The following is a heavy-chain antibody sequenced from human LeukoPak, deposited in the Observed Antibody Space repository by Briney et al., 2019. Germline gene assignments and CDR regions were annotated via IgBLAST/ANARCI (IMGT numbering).Heavy chain of an antibody. CDR2: INPNSGGT. CDR3: AREPRVTIFGVVTNQTGMDV. V-gene: IGHV1-2*04. J-gene: IGHJ6*02. Sequence: GASVKVSCKASGYTFTTYATHWVRQAPGQGLEWMGWINPNSGGTNYAQKFQGWVTMTRDTSISTAYMELSRLRSDDTAVYYCAREPRVTIFGVVTNQTGMDVWGQGTTVTVSS. CDR1: GYTFTTYA. D-gene: IGHD3-3*01.